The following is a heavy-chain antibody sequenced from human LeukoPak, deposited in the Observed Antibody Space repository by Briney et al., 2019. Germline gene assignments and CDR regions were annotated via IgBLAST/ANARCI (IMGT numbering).Heavy chain of an antibody. D-gene: IGHD3-22*01. CDR3: AKLGVYYDSGGYPTCFAP. V-gene: IGHV3-23*01. Sequence: PGGSLRLSCAASGFTFSSYAMSWVRQAPGKGLEWVSAISGSGGSTYYADSVKGRFTISRDNSKNTLYLQMNSLRAEDTAVYYGAKLGVYYDSGGYPTCFAPWGQEPLFTVSS. J-gene: IGHJ5*02. CDR2: ISGSGGST. CDR1: GFTFSSYA.